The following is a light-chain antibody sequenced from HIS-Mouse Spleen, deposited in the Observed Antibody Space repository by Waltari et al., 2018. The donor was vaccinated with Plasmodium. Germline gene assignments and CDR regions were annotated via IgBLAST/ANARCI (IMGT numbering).Light chain of an antibody. CDR3: QTWGTGIGV. J-gene: IGLJ1*01. Sequence: QLVLTQSPSASASLGASVKLTCTLSSGHSSSAIAWPQQHPEKGPRDLMKLNSDGGHSKGAGIPDRFSGSSSGAERYLTISSLQSEDEADYYCQTWGTGIGVFGTGTKVTVL. V-gene: IGLV4-69*01. CDR2: LNSDGGH. CDR1: SGHSSSA.